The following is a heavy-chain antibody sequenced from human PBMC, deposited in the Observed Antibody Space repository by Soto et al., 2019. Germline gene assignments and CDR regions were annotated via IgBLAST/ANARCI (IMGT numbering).Heavy chain of an antibody. J-gene: IGHJ2*01. CDR2: IRSKTDGGAR. V-gene: IGHV3-15*01. CDR1: GFTFSNAW. D-gene: IGHD2-2*01. CDR3: ATGDVGVPGAKQNWYFDL. Sequence: PGGSLRLSCAASGFTFSNAWMSWVRQAPGKGLEWVGRIRSKTDGGARDYGAPVKGRFSISRDDSKNILYLQMESLQTEDTAVYHCATGDVGVPGAKQNWYFDLWGRGTLVTVSS.